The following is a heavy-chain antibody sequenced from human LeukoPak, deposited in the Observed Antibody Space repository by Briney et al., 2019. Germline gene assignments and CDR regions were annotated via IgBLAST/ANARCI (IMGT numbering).Heavy chain of an antibody. CDR2: ISGSAHKI. Sequence: GGSLRLSCVVSGFTFSDYAMSWVRQAPEKGLDWVSVISGSAHKIRYADSVKGRFTISRDNSESTVYLQMNNLRAEDTALYYCAGRPTGYSSGYVYWGQGALVTVSS. J-gene: IGHJ4*02. CDR1: GFTFSDYA. CDR3: AGRPTGYSSGYVY. D-gene: IGHD5-18*01. V-gene: IGHV3-23*01.